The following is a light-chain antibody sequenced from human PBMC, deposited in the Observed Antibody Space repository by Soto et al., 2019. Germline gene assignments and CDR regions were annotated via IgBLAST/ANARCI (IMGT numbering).Light chain of an antibody. CDR1: SSDVGGYNY. V-gene: IGLV2-8*01. Sequence: QSALTQPPAASGSPGQSVTISCTGTSSDVGGYNYVSWYQQHPGKAPKLMIYDVSKRLSGVPDRFSGSKSGNTASLTVSGLQAEDEADYYCSSYAGSNNVVFGGGTKLTVL. CDR3: SSYAGSNNVV. CDR2: DVS. J-gene: IGLJ2*01.